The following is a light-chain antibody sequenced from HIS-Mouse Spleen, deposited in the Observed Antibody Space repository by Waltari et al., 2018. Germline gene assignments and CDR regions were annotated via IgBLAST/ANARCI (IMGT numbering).Light chain of an antibody. Sequence: QSVLTQPPSASGTPGQRVTISCSGSSSNIGSNYVYWYQQPPGTAPKLLIYRNNQRPSGVPARFSGSKSGTSASLAISGVRSEDEADYYCAAWDDSLSGPVFGGGTKLTVL. CDR2: RNN. CDR1: SSNIGSNY. J-gene: IGLJ3*02. CDR3: AAWDDSLSGPV. V-gene: IGLV1-47*01.